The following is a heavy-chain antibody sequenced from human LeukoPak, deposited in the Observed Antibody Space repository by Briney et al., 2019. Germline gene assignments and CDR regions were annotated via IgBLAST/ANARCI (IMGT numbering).Heavy chain of an antibody. J-gene: IGHJ6*03. V-gene: IGHV3-30-3*01. D-gene: IGHD6-25*01. CDR1: GFTFSSYA. Sequence: GRSLRLSCAASGFTFSSYAMHWVRQAPGKGLEWVAVISYDGSNKYYADSVKGRFTISRDNSKNTLYLQMNSLRAEDTAVYYCARSGPQSYYYYYMDVWGKGTTVTVSS. CDR3: ARSGPQSYYYYYMDV. CDR2: ISYDGSNK.